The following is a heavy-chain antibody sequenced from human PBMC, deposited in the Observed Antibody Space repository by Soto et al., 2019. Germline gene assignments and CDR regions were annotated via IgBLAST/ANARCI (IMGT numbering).Heavy chain of an antibody. CDR2: ISGSGAST. V-gene: IGHV3-23*01. CDR3: AKEMPVAVSVAMRWLDP. Sequence: PGGSLRLSCAASGFTFSSYAMSWVRQAPGKGLEWVSAISGSGASTYYADSVKGRFTISRDNSKNTVFLQMNSLRAEDTAIYYCAKEMPVAVSVAMRWLDPWGQGTQVTVSS. CDR1: GFTFSSYA. J-gene: IGHJ5*02. D-gene: IGHD2-2*01.